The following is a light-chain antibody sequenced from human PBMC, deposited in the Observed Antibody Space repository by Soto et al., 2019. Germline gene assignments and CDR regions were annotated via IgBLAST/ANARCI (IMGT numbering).Light chain of an antibody. J-gene: IGKJ1*01. CDR1: QSVSRS. V-gene: IGKV1-39*01. CDR3: QQTYRFPRT. Sequence: DIQMTQSPSSLSASVGDRVTITCRASQSVSRSLNWYQQRPGKAPDLLIFAASNLRSGVPSRFSGSGFGTDFTLTINNRQPEDVAIYYCQQTYRFPRTFGQGTKVEI. CDR2: AAS.